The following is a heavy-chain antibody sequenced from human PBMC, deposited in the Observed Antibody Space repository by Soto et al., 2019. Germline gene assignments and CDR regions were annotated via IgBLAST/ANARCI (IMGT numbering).Heavy chain of an antibody. V-gene: IGHV1-46*01. CDR2: LTPTGDST. J-gene: IGHJ4*02. CDR3: TGPRRRDGYNLAN. D-gene: IGHD1-1*01. Sequence: QVQLVQSGAEVKKPGASVKISCKASGYTFTNYYMHWVRQAPGQGLEWMGKLTPTGDSTSNAQTFQGRVTITRDTSTSTVYMELSSLRSDDTAVYYCTGPRRRDGYNLANWGQGTLVTVSS. CDR1: GYTFTNYY.